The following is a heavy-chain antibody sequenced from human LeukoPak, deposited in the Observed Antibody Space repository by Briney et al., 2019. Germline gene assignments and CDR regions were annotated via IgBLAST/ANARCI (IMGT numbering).Heavy chain of an antibody. CDR3: ARAKRDYFENSGYESYYNFMDV. V-gene: IGHV4-38-2*02. CDR1: GGSISSDCC. CDR2: IYRNGDT. J-gene: IGHJ6*03. D-gene: IGHD3-22*01. Sequence: SETLSLTCTVSGGSISSDCCWAWVRLSPGNGLEWFGAIYRNGDTYYNPSLKSRVTISLVPSKNQFSLRLNSVTAADTAVYYCARAKRDYFENSGYESYYNFMDVWGKGTTVTVSS.